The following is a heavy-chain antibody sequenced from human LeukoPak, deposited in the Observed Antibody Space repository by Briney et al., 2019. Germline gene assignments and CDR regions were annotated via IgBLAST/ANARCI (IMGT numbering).Heavy chain of an antibody. CDR3: ARQVAATAPVGY. CDR1: GGSIRSYH. CDR2: IYYNGST. V-gene: IGHV4-59*08. D-gene: IGHD6-13*01. J-gene: IGHJ4*02. Sequence: SETLSLTCTVSGGSIRSYHWSWIRQPPGKGLEWIGHIYYNGSTNYNPSLKSRVTISVDTSKNQFSLKLTSVTAADTAVYYCARQVAATAPVGYWGQGTLVTVSS.